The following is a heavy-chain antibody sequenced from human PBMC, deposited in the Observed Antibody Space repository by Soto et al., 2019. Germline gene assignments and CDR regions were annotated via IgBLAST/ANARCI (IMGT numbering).Heavy chain of an antibody. CDR3: ARVRCYNCLCHTGDYGIDV. V-gene: IGHV1-69*13. CDR2: IIPISGTT. Sequence: SVQVSCKASGGLFRSHGINWVRQAPGPGLEWMGGIIPISGTTNYAQNFQGRVAITADEATDTVYMELRRLRSEDTAVYLCARVRCYNCLCHTGDYGIDVWGQGTTVTVSS. D-gene: IGHD2-8*01. CDR1: GGLFRSHG. J-gene: IGHJ6*02.